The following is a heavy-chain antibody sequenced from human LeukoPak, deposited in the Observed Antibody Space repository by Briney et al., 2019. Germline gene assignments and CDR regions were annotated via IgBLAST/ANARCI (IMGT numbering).Heavy chain of an antibody. J-gene: IGHJ4*02. Sequence: PGGSLRLSCAASGFTFSAYAMTWVRQAPGKGLEWVSAISGSGDSTFYADSVKGRFTISRDNSKNTLYLQMNSLRAEDTAVYYCAKGISGTVRGVIGGLWGQGTLVTVSS. D-gene: IGHD3-10*01. CDR1: GFTFSAYA. CDR3: AKGISGTVRGVIGGL. CDR2: ISGSGDST. V-gene: IGHV3-23*01.